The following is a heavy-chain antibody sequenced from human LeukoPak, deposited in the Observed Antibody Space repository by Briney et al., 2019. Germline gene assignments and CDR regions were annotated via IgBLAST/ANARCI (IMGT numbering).Heavy chain of an antibody. CDR3: ARDYTGYFP. CDR2: IKTDGSEK. V-gene: IGHV3-7*03. Sequence: GGSLRLSCEASGCTFSSYWMSWVRQAPGKGLEWVANIKTDGSEKYYVDSVKSRFTISRENAKTSLSLQMNSLSAEDKAVYYCARDYTGYFPWGQGTLVIVSS. D-gene: IGHD3-9*01. CDR1: GCTFSSYW. J-gene: IGHJ5*02.